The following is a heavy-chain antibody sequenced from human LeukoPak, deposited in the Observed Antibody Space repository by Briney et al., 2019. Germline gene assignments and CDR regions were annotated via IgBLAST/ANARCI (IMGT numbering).Heavy chain of an antibody. D-gene: IGHD6-13*01. J-gene: IGHJ4*02. Sequence: GGSLRLSCAASGFTFSSYAMSWVRQAPGKGLEWVSYISSSGSTIYYADSVKGRFTISRDNAKNSLYLQMNSLRAEDTAVYYCARPYSSSQEFDYWGQGTLVTVSS. CDR1: GFTFSSYA. V-gene: IGHV3-48*03. CDR2: ISSSGSTI. CDR3: ARPYSSSQEFDY.